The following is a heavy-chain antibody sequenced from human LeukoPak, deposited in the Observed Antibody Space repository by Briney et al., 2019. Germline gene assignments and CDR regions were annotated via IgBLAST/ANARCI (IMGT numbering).Heavy chain of an antibody. CDR2: MYPVSGNT. CDR1: GYTFTTYD. CDR3: ARGRGSGHKENWFDP. V-gene: IGHV1-8*01. J-gene: IGHJ5*02. D-gene: IGHD6-19*01. Sequence: ASVKVSCKASGYTFTTYDINWVRQATGQGLEWMGWMYPVSGNTGYVQKFQGRVTMTRNTSISTAYMELSSLKSEDTAVYYCARGRGSGHKENWFDPWGQGTLVTVSS.